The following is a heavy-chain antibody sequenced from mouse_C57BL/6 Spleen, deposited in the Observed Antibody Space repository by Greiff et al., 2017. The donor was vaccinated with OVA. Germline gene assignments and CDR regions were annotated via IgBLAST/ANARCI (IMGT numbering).Heavy chain of an antibody. CDR2: IYPGDGDT. D-gene: IGHD1-1*01. V-gene: IGHV1-82*01. Sequence: VQLQQSGPELVKPGASVKISCKASGYAFSSSWMNWVKQRPGKGLEWIGRIYPGDGDTNYNGKFKGKATLTADKSSSTAYMQLSSLTSEDSAVYFCATYYYGSSHYAMDYWGQGTSVTVSS. J-gene: IGHJ4*01. CDR1: GYAFSSSW. CDR3: ATYYYGSSHYAMDY.